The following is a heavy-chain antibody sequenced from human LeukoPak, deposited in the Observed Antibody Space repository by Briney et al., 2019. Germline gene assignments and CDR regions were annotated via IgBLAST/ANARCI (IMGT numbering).Heavy chain of an antibody. CDR1: GGSISGYY. CDR2: VYTSGST. J-gene: IGHJ3*02. D-gene: IGHD3-10*01. CDR3: ARDGRQRITMDTGALDI. Sequence: PSETLSLTCTVSGGSISGYYWSWIRQPAGKGLEWLGRVYTSGSTNYNPSLKSRVTMSMDTSKNQFSLKLSSVTAADTAVYYCARDGRQRITMDTGALDIWGQGTMVTVSS. V-gene: IGHV4-4*07.